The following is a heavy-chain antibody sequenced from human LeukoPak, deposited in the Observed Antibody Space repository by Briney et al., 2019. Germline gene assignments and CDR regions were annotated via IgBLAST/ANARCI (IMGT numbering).Heavy chain of an antibody. D-gene: IGHD3-10*01. V-gene: IGHV1-8*01. CDR2: MNPNSGNT. J-gene: IGHJ6*04. CDR1: GYTFTSYD. CDR3: ARGSPQLLWFGEITMDV. Sequence: GALVKVSCKASGYTFTSYDINWVRQATGQGLEWMGWMNPNSGNTGYAQKFQGRVTMTRNTSISTAYMELSSLRSEDTAVYYCARGSPQLLWFGEITMDVWGKGTTVTVSS.